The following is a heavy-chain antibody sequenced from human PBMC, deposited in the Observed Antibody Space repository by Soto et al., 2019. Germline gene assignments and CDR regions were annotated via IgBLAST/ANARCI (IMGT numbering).Heavy chain of an antibody. Sequence: GASVKVSCKASGGTFSSYAISWVRQAPGQGLEWMGGIIPIFGTANYAQKFQGRVTITADESTSTAYMELSSLRSEDTAVYYCARTSGITFGGVAFDYWGQGTLVTVS. V-gene: IGHV1-69*13. CDR2: IIPIFGTA. CDR3: ARTSGITFGGVAFDY. D-gene: IGHD3-16*01. CDR1: GGTFSSYA. J-gene: IGHJ4*02.